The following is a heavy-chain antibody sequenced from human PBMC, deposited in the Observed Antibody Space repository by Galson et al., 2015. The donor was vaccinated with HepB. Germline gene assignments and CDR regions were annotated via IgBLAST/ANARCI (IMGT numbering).Heavy chain of an antibody. CDR2: ISSSSSYI. V-gene: IGHV3-21*01. CDR1: GFTFSSYN. CDR3: AGSRDGCNRFAD. D-gene: IGHD5-24*01. Sequence: SLRLSCAASGFTFSSYNLNWVRQAPGKGLEWVASISSSSSYIYYVDSVKGRFTISRDNAKNSLYLQMNSLRAEDTAVYYCAGSRDGCNRFADWGQGTLVTVSS. J-gene: IGHJ4*02.